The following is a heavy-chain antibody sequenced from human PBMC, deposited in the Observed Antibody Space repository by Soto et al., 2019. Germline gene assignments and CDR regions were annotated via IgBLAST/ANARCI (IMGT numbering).Heavy chain of an antibody. CDR3: AKDYSVLLWFGELYYYYYYMDV. CDR2: ISYDGSNK. CDR1: GFTFSSYG. J-gene: IGHJ6*03. V-gene: IGHV3-30*18. D-gene: IGHD3-10*01. Sequence: GGSLSLSCAASGFTFSSYGMHWVRQAPGKGLEWVAVISYDGSNKYYADSVKGGFTISRDNSKNTLYLQMNSRRAEDTAVYYCAKDYSVLLWFGELYYYYYYMDVWGKGTTVTVSS.